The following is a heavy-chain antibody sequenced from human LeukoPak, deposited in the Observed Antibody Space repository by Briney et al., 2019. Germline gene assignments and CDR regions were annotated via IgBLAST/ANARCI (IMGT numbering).Heavy chain of an antibody. CDR1: GFTFSSYW. J-gene: IGHJ4*02. V-gene: IGHV3-74*01. D-gene: IGHD6-13*01. Sequence: PGGSLRLSCAASGFTFSSYWIHWVRQAPGKGLVWASRINSDGSSTNYADSVKGRFTVSRDNAKNTLYLQMSSLGAEDTAVYYCARPRYSNSWNPIDNWGQGTLVTVSS. CDR3: ARPRYSNSWNPIDN. CDR2: INSDGSST.